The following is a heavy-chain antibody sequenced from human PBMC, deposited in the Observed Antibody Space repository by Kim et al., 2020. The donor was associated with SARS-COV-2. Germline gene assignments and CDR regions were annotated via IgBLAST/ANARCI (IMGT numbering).Heavy chain of an antibody. V-gene: IGHV3-30*01. Sequence: SGKGRFTISRDNSKNTLYLQMNSLRAEDSAVYYCARDKQLETYYYYGMDVWGQGTTVTVSS. CDR3: ARDKQLETYYYYGMDV. J-gene: IGHJ6*02. D-gene: IGHD6-13*01.